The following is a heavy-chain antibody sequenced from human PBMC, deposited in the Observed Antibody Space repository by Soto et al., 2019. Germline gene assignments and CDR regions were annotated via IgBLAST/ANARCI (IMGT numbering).Heavy chain of an antibody. CDR1: GGTFSSYT. J-gene: IGHJ4*02. D-gene: IGHD3-3*01. CDR2: IIPILGIA. Sequence: SSVKVSCKASGGTFSSYTISWVRQAPGQGLEWMGRIIPILGIANYAQKFQGRVTITADKSTSTAYMELSSLRSEDTAVYYCARESTIFGVVISQPFDSWGKGTLVTAPQ. V-gene: IGHV1-69*02. CDR3: ARESTIFGVVISQPFDS.